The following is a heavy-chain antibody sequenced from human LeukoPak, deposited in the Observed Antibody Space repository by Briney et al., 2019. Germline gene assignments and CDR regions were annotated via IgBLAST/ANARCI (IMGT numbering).Heavy chain of an antibody. V-gene: IGHV4-59*01. CDR1: GGSISSYY. D-gene: IGHD3-22*01. CDR3: ARSYYDSSGYYPLGDV. CDR2: IYYSVST. J-gene: IGHJ6*04. Sequence: PSETLSLTCTVSGGSISSYYWSWIRQPPGPGLEWIGYIYYSVSTNYNPSLKSRVPISVDPSKNQFSLKLSSVTAADTAVYYCARSYYDSSGYYPLGDVWGKGTTVTVSS.